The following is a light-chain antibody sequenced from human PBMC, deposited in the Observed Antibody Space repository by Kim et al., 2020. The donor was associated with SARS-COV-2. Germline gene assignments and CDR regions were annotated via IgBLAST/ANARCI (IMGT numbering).Light chain of an antibody. CDR2: WAS. CDR1: HNFFYNSNNRDY. J-gene: IGKJ1*01. CDR3: QQYFDPPWT. Sequence: ATINCKSSHNFFYNSNNRDYLAWFQQKVGQPPKLLIYWASIRQSGVPDRFSGSGSGTNFTLTISSLQAEDVAVYYCQQYFDPPWTFGQGTKVDIK. V-gene: IGKV4-1*01.